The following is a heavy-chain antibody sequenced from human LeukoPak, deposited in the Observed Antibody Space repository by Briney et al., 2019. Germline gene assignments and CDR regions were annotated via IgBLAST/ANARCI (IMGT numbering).Heavy chain of an antibody. CDR2: IYYSGST. Sequence: PSETLSLTCTVSGGSISSSSYYWGWIRQPPGKGLEWIGSIYYSGSTYYNPSLKSRVTISVDTSKNQFSLKLSSVTAADTAVYYCARDSTYYDILTGYYMDAFDIWGQGTMVTVSS. CDR3: ARDSTYYDILTGYYMDAFDI. D-gene: IGHD3-9*01. CDR1: GGSISSSSYY. J-gene: IGHJ3*02. V-gene: IGHV4-39*07.